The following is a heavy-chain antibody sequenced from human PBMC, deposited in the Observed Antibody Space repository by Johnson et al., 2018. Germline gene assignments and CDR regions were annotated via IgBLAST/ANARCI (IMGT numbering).Heavy chain of an antibody. V-gene: IGHV3-13*01. CDR1: GFTFSSYD. Sequence: VQLVESGGGLVQPGGSLRLSCAASGFTFSSYDMHWVRQATGKGLEWVSAIGTAGDTYYPGSVKGRFTISRETAKNSLSLQMNSLRAGDTAVYYCARGRPNWLDPWGQGTLGTVSS. CDR2: IGTAGDT. CDR3: ARGRPNWLDP. D-gene: IGHD6-6*01. J-gene: IGHJ5*02.